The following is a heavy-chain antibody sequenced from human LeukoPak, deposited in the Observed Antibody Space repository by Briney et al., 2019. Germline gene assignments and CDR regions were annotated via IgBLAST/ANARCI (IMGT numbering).Heavy chain of an antibody. D-gene: IGHD3-10*01. CDR3: AREMRGVMSVGLDY. Sequence: SETLSLTCTVSGGSISSYYWNWIRQPPGKGLEWIGYISSSGSTNYNPSLKSRVTISVDTSKNQFSLELNCVTAADTAVYYCAREMRGVMSVGLDYLGQGTLVTVSS. J-gene: IGHJ4*02. CDR1: GGSISSYY. V-gene: IGHV4-4*08. CDR2: ISSSGST.